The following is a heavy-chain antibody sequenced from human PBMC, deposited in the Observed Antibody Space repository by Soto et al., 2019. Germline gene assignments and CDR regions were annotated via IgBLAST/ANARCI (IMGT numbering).Heavy chain of an antibody. CDR3: ATTASVGPVAYCGGDCPDYYYYGMDV. CDR1: GYTLTELS. D-gene: IGHD2-21*02. J-gene: IGHJ6*02. V-gene: IGHV1-24*01. CDR2: FDPEDGET. Sequence: GASVKVSCKVSGYTLTELSMHWVRQAPGKGLEWMGGFDPEDGETIYAQKFQGRVTMTEDTSTDTAYMELSSLRSEDAAVYYCATTASVGPVAYCGGDCPDYYYYGMDVWGQGTTVTVSS.